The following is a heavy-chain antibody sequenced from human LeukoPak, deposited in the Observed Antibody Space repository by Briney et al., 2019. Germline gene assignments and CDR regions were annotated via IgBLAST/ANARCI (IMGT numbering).Heavy chain of an antibody. D-gene: IGHD4-17*01. V-gene: IGHV1-2*02. CDR3: ATSGGGTVTTGWFDP. J-gene: IGHJ5*02. Sequence: ASVKVSCKASGYTFTDYYMHWVRQAPGQGLEWMGWSNPNSGDTNYAQKFQGRVTMTTDTSMTTAYMELRRLRSEDTAVYYCATSGGGTVTTGWFDPWGQGTLVTVSS. CDR1: GYTFTDYY. CDR2: SNPNSGDT.